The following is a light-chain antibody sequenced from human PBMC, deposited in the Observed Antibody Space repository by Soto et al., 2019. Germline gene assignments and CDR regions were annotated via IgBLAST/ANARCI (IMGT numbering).Light chain of an antibody. CDR2: EVN. CDR1: SSDIGAYDY. V-gene: IGLV2-14*01. J-gene: IGLJ1*01. CDR3: FPFTTTSTPG. Sequence: QSALTQPASLSGSPGQSVTISCTGTSSDIGAYDYVSWFQQHPGKAPKLMISEVNNRPSGVSNRFSGSKSGNTAYLTISGLQVEDQPEYFCFPFTTTSTPGFGTGTKATVL.